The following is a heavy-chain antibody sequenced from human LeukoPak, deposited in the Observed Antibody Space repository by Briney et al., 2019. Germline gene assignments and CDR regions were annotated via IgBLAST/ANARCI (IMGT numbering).Heavy chain of an antibody. D-gene: IGHD1-26*01. J-gene: IGHJ4*02. CDR2: INHSGST. CDR1: GGSFSGYY. CDR3: ARGGVGATTLDY. Sequence: SETLSLTCAVYGGSFSGYYWSWVRQPPGKGLEWIGEINHSGSTNYNPSLKSRVTISVDTSKNQFSLKLSSVTAADTAVYYCARGGVGATTLDYWGQGTLVTVSS. V-gene: IGHV4-34*01.